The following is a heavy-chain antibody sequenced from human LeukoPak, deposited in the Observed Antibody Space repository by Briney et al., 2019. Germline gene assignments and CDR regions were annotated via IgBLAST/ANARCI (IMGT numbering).Heavy chain of an antibody. CDR2: IIPIFGTA. V-gene: IGHV1-69*05. J-gene: IGHJ5*02. D-gene: IGHD6-6*01. CDR1: GGTFSSYA. CDR3: ASHGSVRAARGHNWFDP. Sequence: GASVKVPCKASGGTFSSYAISWVRQAPGQGLEWMGGIIPIFGTANYAQKFQGRVTITTDESTSTAYMELSSLRSEDTAVYYCASHGSVRAARGHNWFDPWGQGTLVTVSS.